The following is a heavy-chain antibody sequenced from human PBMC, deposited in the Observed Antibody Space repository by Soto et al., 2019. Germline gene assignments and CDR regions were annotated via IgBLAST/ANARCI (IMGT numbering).Heavy chain of an antibody. CDR3: AKPSSRTSYGCDI. V-gene: IGHV5-51*03. J-gene: IGHJ3*02. D-gene: IGHD2-8*01. CDR1: GYTFTDYW. CDR2: IYPGDSDT. Sequence: EVQLVQSGAEVKKPGESLKISCKGFGYTFTDYWMAWVRQMPGKGLERMGMIYPGDSDTRYSPSFQGQVTISVDKSINTAYLQWSSLKASDTAMYYCAKPSSRTSYGCDIWGQGTMVSVPS.